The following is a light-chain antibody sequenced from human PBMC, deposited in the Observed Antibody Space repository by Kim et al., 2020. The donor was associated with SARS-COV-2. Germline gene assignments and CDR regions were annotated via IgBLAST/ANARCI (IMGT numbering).Light chain of an antibody. V-gene: IGLV1-44*01. CDR3: ASWDDSLNGWV. J-gene: IGLJ3*02. CDR1: TTNNGSNT. CDR2: RKT. Sequence: GQRVHILSSVSTTNNGSNTENWYQQYPGTAPKVMMYRKTQRPSGLPGRFSGAKSGSSASLAISGLQSEDAAVYYCASWDDSLNGWVFGGGTQLTVL.